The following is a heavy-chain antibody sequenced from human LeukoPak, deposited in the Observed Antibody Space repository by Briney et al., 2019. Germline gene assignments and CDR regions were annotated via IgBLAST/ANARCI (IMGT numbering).Heavy chain of an antibody. CDR1: GFILSNHW. J-gene: IGHJ6*02. CDR2: MNKDGSER. CDR3: ARNNDMDV. Sequence: GGSLRLSCAASGFILSNHWMTWVRQAPGRGPEWVANMNKDGSERYYVDSVKGRFTISRDTAKNSLYLQMNNLRAEDTALYYCARNNDMDVWGQGTTVTVSS. D-gene: IGHD1/OR15-1a*01. V-gene: IGHV3-7*03.